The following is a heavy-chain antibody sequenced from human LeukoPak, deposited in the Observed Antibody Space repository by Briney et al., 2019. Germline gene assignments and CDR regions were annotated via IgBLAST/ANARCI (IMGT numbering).Heavy chain of an antibody. CDR3: ARDSPLLLWFVEFDAFDI. CDR2: INPNSGGT. CDR1: GYTFTGYY. Sequence: ASVKVSCKASGYTFTGYYMHWVRQAPGQGLEWMGWINPNSGGTNYAQKFQGRVTMTRDTSISTAYMELSRLRSDDTAVYYCARDSPLLLWFVEFDAFDIWGQGTMVTVSS. J-gene: IGHJ3*02. D-gene: IGHD3-10*01. V-gene: IGHV1-2*02.